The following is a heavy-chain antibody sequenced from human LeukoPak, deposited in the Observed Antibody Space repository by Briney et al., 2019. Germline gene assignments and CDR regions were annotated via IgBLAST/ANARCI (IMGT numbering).Heavy chain of an antibody. CDR1: GGSISSYY. D-gene: IGHD3-10*01. CDR3: ARLVGSGSYQFDY. CDR2: IYYSGST. Sequence: PSETLSLTCTVSGGSISSYYWSWIRQPPGKGLEWIGYIYYSGSTNYNPSLKSRITISVDTSKNQFSLKLSSVTAADTAVYYCARLVGSGSYQFDYWGQGTLVTVSS. V-gene: IGHV4-59*01. J-gene: IGHJ4*02.